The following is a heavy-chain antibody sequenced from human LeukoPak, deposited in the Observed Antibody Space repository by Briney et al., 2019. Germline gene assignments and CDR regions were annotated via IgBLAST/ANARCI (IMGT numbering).Heavy chain of an antibody. J-gene: IGHJ4*02. CDR1: GGSISSSSYY. CDR2: IYYSGST. V-gene: IGHV4-39*01. D-gene: IGHD5-18*01. Sequence: PSETLSLTCTVSGGSISSSSYYWGWIRPPPGKGLEWIGSIYYSGSTYYNPSLKSRVTISVDTSKNQFSLKLSSVTAADTAVYYCARLTAIWTGDYWGQGTLVTVSS. CDR3: ARLTAIWTGDY.